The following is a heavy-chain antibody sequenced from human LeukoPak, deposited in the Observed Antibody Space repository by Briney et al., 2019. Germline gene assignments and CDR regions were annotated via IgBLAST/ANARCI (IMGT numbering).Heavy chain of an antibody. V-gene: IGHV4-59*12. D-gene: IGHD3-22*01. CDR2: IYYSGST. CDR3: ASRPLYYYDSSGYCQGDY. Sequence: SETLSLTCTVSGGSISSYYWSWIRQPPGKGLEWIGYIYYSGSTNYNPSLKSRVTISVDTSKNQFSLKLSSVTAADTAVYYCASRPLYYYDSSGYCQGDYWGQGTLVTVSS. CDR1: GGSISSYY. J-gene: IGHJ4*02.